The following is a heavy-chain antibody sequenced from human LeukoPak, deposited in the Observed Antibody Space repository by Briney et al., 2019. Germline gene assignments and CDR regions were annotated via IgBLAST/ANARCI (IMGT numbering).Heavy chain of an antibody. CDR2: IYYTGST. CDR1: GGSISSTAYY. D-gene: IGHD2-2*01. Sequence: PSETLSLTCTVSGGSISSTAYYWGWIRQPPGKGLGWIGSIYYTGSTYYNPSLQSRVTISIDTSKNQFSLKLSSVTAADTAVYYCARLTSNGATYFEYWGQGTLVTVSS. J-gene: IGHJ4*02. CDR3: ARLTSNGATYFEY. V-gene: IGHV4-39*01.